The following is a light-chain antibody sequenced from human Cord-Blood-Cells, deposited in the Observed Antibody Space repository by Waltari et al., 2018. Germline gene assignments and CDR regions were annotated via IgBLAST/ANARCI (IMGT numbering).Light chain of an antibody. V-gene: IGLV2-23*01. J-gene: IGLJ2*01. CDR2: EGS. CDR1: SSDVGSYNL. CDR3: CSYAGSTYVV. Sequence: QSALTQPASVSGSPGQSITISCTGTSSDVGSYNLVSWYQQHPGKAPKLMIYEGSKRPAGVSNRFAGSKSGNTASLAISGLQAVDEADYYCCSYAGSTYVVFGGGTKLTVL.